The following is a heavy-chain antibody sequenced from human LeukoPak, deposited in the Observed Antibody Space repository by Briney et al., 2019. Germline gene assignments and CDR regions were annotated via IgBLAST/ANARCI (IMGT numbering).Heavy chain of an antibody. V-gene: IGHV4-59*01. J-gene: IGHJ4*02. D-gene: IGHD1-14*01. Sequence: SETLSLTCTVSGGSISGYYWSWIRQPPGKGLEWIAYISSSGNTNYNPSLKSRITISVDTSKNQFSLELGSVTAADTAVYYCARNLRTYDYWGQGTLVTVSS. CDR3: ARNLRTYDY. CDR2: ISSSGNT. CDR1: GGSISGYY.